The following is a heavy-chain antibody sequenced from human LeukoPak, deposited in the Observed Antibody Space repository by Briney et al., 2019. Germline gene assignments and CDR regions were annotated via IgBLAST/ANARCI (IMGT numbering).Heavy chain of an antibody. D-gene: IGHD1-26*01. CDR2: ISASGGST. J-gene: IGHJ4*02. CDR1: GFTFNTYG. CDR3: AKDFRTPWWEQFDY. V-gene: IGHV3-23*01. Sequence: AGGSLRPSCAASGFTFNTYGMSWVRQAPGKGLEWVSGISASGGSTYYADSVKGRFTVSRDNSKNTLYLQLNSLRAEDTAVYYCAKDFRTPWWEQFDYWGQGTLVTVSS.